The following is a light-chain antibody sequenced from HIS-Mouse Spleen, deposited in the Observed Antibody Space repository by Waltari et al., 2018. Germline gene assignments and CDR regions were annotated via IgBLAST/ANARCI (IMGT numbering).Light chain of an antibody. Sequence: QSVLTQPPSASGTPGQRVTIPCSGSSPNIRSNTVNWYQQLPGTAPKLLIYSNNQRPSGVPDRFSGSKSGTSASLAISGLQSEDEADYYCAAWDDSLNGPVFGGGTQLTAL. V-gene: IGLV1-44*01. CDR3: AAWDDSLNGPV. CDR1: SPNIRSNT. J-gene: IGLJ7*02. CDR2: SNN.